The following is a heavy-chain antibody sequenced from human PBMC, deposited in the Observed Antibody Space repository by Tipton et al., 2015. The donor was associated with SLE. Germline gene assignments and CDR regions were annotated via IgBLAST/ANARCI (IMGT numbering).Heavy chain of an antibody. V-gene: IGHV3-33*01. CDR1: GFTFSSYG. CDR3: AGAPYFSSSSCSDYFDY. D-gene: IGHD2-2*01. Sequence: SLRLSCAASGFTFSSYGMHWVRQAPGKGLEWVAVIWYDGSNKDYADSVKGRFTISRDNSKNTLYLQMNSLRAEDTAVYYCAGAPYFSSSSCSDYFDYCGQGSLLTVSS. CDR2: IWYDGSNK. J-gene: IGHJ4*02.